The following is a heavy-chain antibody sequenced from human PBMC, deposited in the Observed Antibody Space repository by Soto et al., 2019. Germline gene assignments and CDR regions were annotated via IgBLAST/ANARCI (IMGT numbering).Heavy chain of an antibody. V-gene: IGHV1-69*13. CDR1: GGTFSSYA. CDR2: IIPIFGTA. Sequence: GASVKVSCKASGGTFSSYAISWVRQAPGQGLEWMGGIIPIFGTANYAQKFQGRVTITADESTSTAYMELSSLRSEDTAVYYCASDYYDSSGYQDGDAFDIWGQGAMVTVS. D-gene: IGHD3-22*01. J-gene: IGHJ3*02. CDR3: ASDYYDSSGYQDGDAFDI.